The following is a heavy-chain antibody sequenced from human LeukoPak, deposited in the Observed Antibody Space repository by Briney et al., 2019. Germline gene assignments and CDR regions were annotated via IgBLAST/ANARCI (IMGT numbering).Heavy chain of an antibody. D-gene: IGHD2-2*01. Sequence: SVKVSCKASGGTFSSYTISWVRQAPGQGLEWMGRIIPILGIANYAQKFQGRVTITADKSTSTAYMELSSLRSEDTAVYYCAYSSSSTSCYPYYYYYMDVWGKGTTVTVSS. V-gene: IGHV1-69*02. CDR1: GGTFSSYT. CDR2: IIPILGIA. J-gene: IGHJ6*03. CDR3: AYSSSSTSCYPYYYYYMDV.